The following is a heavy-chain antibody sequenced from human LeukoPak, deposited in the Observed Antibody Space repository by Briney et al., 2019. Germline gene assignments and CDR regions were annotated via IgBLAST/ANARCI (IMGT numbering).Heavy chain of an antibody. V-gene: IGHV4-61*02. CDR1: GDSIRSPTYY. Sequence: TLSLTCTVSGDSIRSPTYYWSWIRQPAGKGLEWIGRIHSSGTTNYSPSLKSRITMSLDTSKNQFSLKLSSVTAADTAVYYCARDFDSPLAFDIWGQGTMVTVSS. CDR3: ARDFDSPLAFDI. CDR2: IHSSGTT. D-gene: IGHD3-9*01. J-gene: IGHJ3*02.